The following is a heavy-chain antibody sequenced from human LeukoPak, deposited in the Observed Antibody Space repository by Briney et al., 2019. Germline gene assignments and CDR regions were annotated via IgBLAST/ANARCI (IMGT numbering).Heavy chain of an antibody. D-gene: IGHD2-21*02. J-gene: IGHJ4*02. CDR2: IIPRFGTA. CDR1: GGTFSIYA. CDR3: ARAPYCGGDCYSVQFDY. V-gene: IGHV1-69*13. Sequence: ASVKVSCKASGGTFSIYAIGWVRQAPGQGLGWMGGIIPRFGTANYAQKLQGRGTITAAESTSTAYMELSSLRSEDTAVYYCARAPYCGGDCYSVQFDYRGQGTLVTVSS.